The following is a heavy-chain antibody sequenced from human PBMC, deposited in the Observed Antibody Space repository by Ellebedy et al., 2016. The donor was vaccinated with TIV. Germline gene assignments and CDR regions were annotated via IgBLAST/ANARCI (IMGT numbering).Heavy chain of an antibody. J-gene: IGHJ6*02. V-gene: IGHV3-23*01. Sequence: GESLKISCAASGFPFSSYAMSWVRQAPGKGLEWVSSLSGSGGSTYYADSVKGRFTISRDNSKNTLYLQMNSLRAEDTAVYYCAKRVTMVREVITYYHYAMDVWGQGTTVTVSS. CDR3: AKRVTMVREVITYYHYAMDV. CDR1: GFPFSSYA. D-gene: IGHD3-10*01. CDR2: LSGSGGST.